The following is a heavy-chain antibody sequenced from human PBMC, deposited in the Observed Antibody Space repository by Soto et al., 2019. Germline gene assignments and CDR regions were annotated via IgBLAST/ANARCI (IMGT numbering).Heavy chain of an antibody. J-gene: IGHJ5*02. V-gene: IGHV4-30-4*01. CDR2: ISSSGTT. D-gene: IGHD5-18*01. Sequence: QVQLQESGPGLVKPSQTLSLTCTVSGDSISSNNNYWSWIIQPPGEGLAWIGFISSSGTTSYSPSLKSRVAISLDTSNNQFSLSLSSVTAADTDVYYCARGRGYSYGLDLWGQGTLVTVSS. CDR3: ARGRGYSYGLDL. CDR1: GDSISSNNNY.